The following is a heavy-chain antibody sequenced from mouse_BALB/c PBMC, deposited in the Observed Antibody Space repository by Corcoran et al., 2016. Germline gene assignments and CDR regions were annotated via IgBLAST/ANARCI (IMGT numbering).Heavy chain of an antibody. J-gene: IGHJ2*01. V-gene: IGHV9-3-1*01. CDR2: INTYTGEP. D-gene: IGHD1-2*01. CDR1: GYTFTNYG. CDR3: ARRFITTALDY. Sequence: QIQLVQSGPELKKPGETVKISCKASGYTFTNYGMNWVKQAPGKGLKWMGWINTYTGEPTYADDFKGRFAFSLETSASTAYLQINNLKNEDTATYVCARRFITTALDYWGQGTTLTVSS.